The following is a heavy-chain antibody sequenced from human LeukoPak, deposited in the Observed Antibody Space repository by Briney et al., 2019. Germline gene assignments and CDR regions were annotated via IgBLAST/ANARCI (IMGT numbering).Heavy chain of an antibody. CDR3: AKDVTYSNSHTFAV. V-gene: IGHV3-9*01. CDR2: ISWNSGGM. Sequence: GGSLRLSCAASGFTFDDYAMHGVRQAPGKGLEWVSGISWNSGGMGYADSVEGRFTISRDNAKNSLYLLMNTLRAEDTALYYCAKDVTYSNSHTFAVWGQGTMVTVSS. J-gene: IGHJ3*01. D-gene: IGHD4-11*01. CDR1: GFTFDDYA.